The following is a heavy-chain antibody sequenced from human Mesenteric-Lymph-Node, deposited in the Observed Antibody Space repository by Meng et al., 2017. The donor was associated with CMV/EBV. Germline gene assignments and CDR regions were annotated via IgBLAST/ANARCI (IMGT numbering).Heavy chain of an antibody. CDR3: ATGRIGYSSTWYYF. J-gene: IGHJ4*02. CDR2: INHSGGT. CDR1: GGSFSDYY. V-gene: IGHV4-34*01. D-gene: IGHD6-13*01. Sequence: VFGGSFSDYYWTWIRQPPGKGLEWIGEINHSGGTNYNPSLKSRVTISVDTSKNHFSLKLSSVTAADMAVYYCATGRIGYSSTWYYFWGQGTLVTVSS.